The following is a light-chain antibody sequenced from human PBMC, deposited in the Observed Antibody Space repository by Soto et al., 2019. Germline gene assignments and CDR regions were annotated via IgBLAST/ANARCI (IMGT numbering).Light chain of an antibody. CDR2: RAS. V-gene: IGKV1-5*03. Sequence: DIQMTQSPSTLSAFVGDRVIITCRASQSIYSWLAWYQQKPGKAPKLLIYRASSLESGVPSRFSGSGSGTEFTLTIGSLQPDDLATYYCQQYNNYPWTLGQGTKVEIK. CDR3: QQYNNYPWT. J-gene: IGKJ1*01. CDR1: QSIYSW.